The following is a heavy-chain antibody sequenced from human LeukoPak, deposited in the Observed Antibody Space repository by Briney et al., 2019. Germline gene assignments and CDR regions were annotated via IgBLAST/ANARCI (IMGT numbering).Heavy chain of an antibody. CDR2: IWYDGSNK. J-gene: IGHJ6*02. D-gene: IGHD6-13*01. CDR3: ARALVDMSSSSYMDV. V-gene: IGHV3-33*01. Sequence: PGGSLRLSCAASGFTFSSYGMHWVRQAPGKGLEWVAVIWYDGSNKYYADSVKGRFTISRDNSKNTLYLQMNSLRAEDTAVYYCARALVDMSSSSYMDVWGQGTTVTVSS. CDR1: GFTFSSYG.